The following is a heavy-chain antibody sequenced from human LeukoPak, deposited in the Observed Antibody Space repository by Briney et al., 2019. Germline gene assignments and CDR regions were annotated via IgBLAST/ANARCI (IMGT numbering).Heavy chain of an antibody. CDR2: ISYDGSNK. CDR3: ARDESYYFDY. J-gene: IGHJ4*02. V-gene: IGHV3-30*03. Sequence: HSGRSLRLSCAASGFTFSSYGMHWVRQAPGKGLEWVAVISYDGSNKYYADSVKGRFTISRDNSKNTLYLQMNSLRAEDTAVYYCARDESYYFDYWGQGTLVTVSS. CDR1: GFTFSSYG.